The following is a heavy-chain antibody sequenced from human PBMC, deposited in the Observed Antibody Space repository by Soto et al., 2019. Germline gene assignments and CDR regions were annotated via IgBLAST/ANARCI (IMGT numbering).Heavy chain of an antibody. D-gene: IGHD3-10*01. V-gene: IGHV4-30-4*01. Sequence: QVQLQESGPGLVKPSQTLSLTCTVSGGSISSGDCYWSWIRQPPGKGLEWIGYIYYSGSTYYNPSLKSRVTISVDTSKNQFSLKLSSVTAADTAVYYCARVGGLGATTIDYWGQGTLVTVSS. J-gene: IGHJ4*02. CDR2: IYYSGST. CDR3: ARVGGLGATTIDY. CDR1: GGSISSGDCY.